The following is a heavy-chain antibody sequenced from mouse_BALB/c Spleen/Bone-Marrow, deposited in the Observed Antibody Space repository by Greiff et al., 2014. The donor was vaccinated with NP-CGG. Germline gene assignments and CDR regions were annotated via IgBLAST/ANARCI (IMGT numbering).Heavy chain of an antibody. CDR1: GSTFSSNG. Sequence: EVKLVESGGGLVKPGGSLKLSCAASGSTFSSNGMSWVRQTPEKRLEWVATISGGGNYTYYPDSVKGRFTISRDNAKNNLYLQMSSLRSEDTALYYCARNYYGYDGYFDYWGQGTTLTVSS. CDR3: ARNYYGYDGYFDY. V-gene: IGHV5-9-2*01. CDR2: ISGGGNYT. D-gene: IGHD2-2*01. J-gene: IGHJ2*01.